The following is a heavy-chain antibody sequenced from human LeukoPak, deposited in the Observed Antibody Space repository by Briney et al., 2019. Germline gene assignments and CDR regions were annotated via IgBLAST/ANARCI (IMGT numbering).Heavy chain of an antibody. CDR1: GFTFSSYG. Sequence: GGSLRLSCAASGFTFSSYGMHWVRQARGKGLEWVAVISYDGSNKYYADSVKGRFTISRDNSKNTLYLQMNSLRAEDTAVYYCAKDRIPLLMGTGFDYWGQGTLVTVSS. CDR2: ISYDGSNK. CDR3: AKDRIPLLMGTGFDY. J-gene: IGHJ4*02. D-gene: IGHD3-10*01. V-gene: IGHV3-30*18.